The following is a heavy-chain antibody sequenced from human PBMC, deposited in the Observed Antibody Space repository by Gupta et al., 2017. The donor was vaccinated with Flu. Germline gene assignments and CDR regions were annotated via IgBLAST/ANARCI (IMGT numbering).Heavy chain of an antibody. CDR1: GYNFNGYY. J-gene: IGHJ6*02. CDR3: ARDLCGGDCSYNAMDI. Sequence: QVQLVQSGAEVKKPGASVKVSCKASGYNFNGYYIPWVRQAPGQGLEWMGWIKPRSGDTKYAQKFHGRVTVTRDTSISTVYMELSMLKSDDTAIYYCARDLCGGDCSYNAMDIWGQGTTVTVSS. D-gene: IGHD2-21*01. V-gene: IGHV1-2*02. CDR2: IKPRSGDT.